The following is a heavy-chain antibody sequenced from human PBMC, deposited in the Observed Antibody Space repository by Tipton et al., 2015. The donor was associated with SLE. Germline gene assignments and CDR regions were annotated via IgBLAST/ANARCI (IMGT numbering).Heavy chain of an antibody. J-gene: IGHJ4*02. V-gene: IGHV4-61*02. D-gene: IGHD6-13*01. CDR3: ARERLYSSSWFSD. CDR2: IYTSGST. CDR1: GASISSGTDY. Sequence: TLSLTCTLSGASISSGTDYWSWIRQPAGKGLEWIGRIYTSGSTNYNPSLKSRVTISVDTSKNQFSLKLSSVTAADTAVYYCARERLYSSSWFSDWGQGTLVTVSS.